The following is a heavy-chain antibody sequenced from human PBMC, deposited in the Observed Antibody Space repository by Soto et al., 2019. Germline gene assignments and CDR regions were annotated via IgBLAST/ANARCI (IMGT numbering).Heavy chain of an antibody. J-gene: IGHJ4*02. CDR1: GFTFRSYV. CDR3: ARWGTTGGLDV. V-gene: IGHV3-30*19. Sequence: QVQLVESGGGVVQPGTSLRLSCVGSGFTFRSYVIHWVRQAPGKGLEWVALTSYDGSNKYYDDSVKGRFTISRDNSRNIVDPQMDNLRLEDTALYYCARWGTTGGLDVWGQGTLVSVSS. D-gene: IGHD3-16*01. CDR2: TSYDGSNK.